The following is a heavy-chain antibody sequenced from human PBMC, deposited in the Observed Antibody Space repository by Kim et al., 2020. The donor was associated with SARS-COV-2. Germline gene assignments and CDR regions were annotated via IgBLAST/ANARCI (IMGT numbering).Heavy chain of an antibody. J-gene: IGHJ4*02. Sequence: GGSLRLSCAASGFTFGDYAVQWVRQAPGKGLEWVSGISRDSASIGYADSVKGRFTISRDNAKNSLYLQMNSLIAEDTALYYCAKTMGGSGSYYKGGFDYWGQGTLVTVSS. CDR2: ISRDSASI. CDR1: GFTFGDYA. CDR3: AKTMGGSGSYYKGGFDY. V-gene: IGHV3-9*01. D-gene: IGHD3-10*01.